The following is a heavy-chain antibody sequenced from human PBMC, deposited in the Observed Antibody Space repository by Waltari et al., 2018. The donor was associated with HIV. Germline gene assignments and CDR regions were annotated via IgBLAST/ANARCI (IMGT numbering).Heavy chain of an antibody. CDR1: GFTFRGYG. CDR2: IRHHDSNR. D-gene: IGHD3-3*01. CDR3: GKDSNYFYDSTGYYCDF. V-gene: IGHV3-30*02. J-gene: IGHJ4*02. Sequence: QVRLVESGGGVVPPGGSLRLSCAASGFTFRGYGIHWVRQAPGKGLEWVAFIRHHDSNRYYRDSVKGRFTISRDNSKNTVDLQMNNLKAEDAAVYYCGKDSNYFYDSTGYYCDFWGQGTLVTVSS.